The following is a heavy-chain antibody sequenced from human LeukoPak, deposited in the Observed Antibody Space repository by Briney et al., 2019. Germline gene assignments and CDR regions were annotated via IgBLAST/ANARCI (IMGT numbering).Heavy chain of an antibody. CDR2: INPNSGGT. D-gene: IGHD5-18*01. J-gene: IGHJ6*02. CDR3: AATYSYDIYYYYYGMDV. Sequence: ASVKVSCKASGYTFTGYYMHWVRQAPGQGLEWMGRINPNSGGTNYAQKFQGRVTITRDTSASTAYMELSSLRSEDTAVYYCAATYSYDIYYYYYGMDVWGQGTTVTVSS. CDR1: GYTFTGYY. V-gene: IGHV1-2*06.